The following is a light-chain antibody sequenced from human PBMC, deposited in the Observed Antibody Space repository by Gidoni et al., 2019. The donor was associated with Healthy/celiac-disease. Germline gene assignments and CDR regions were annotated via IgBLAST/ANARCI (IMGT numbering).Light chain of an antibody. V-gene: IGKV1-39*01. CDR2: AAS. CDR3: QQSYSTSRT. J-gene: IGKJ1*01. Sequence: DIQMTQSPSSLSASVGDRVTITCRASQSMSSYLNWYQQKPGKAPKLLIYAASSLQSGVPSRFSGSGSGTDFTLTISSLQPEDFATYYCQQSYSTSRTFGQGTKVEIK. CDR1: QSMSSY.